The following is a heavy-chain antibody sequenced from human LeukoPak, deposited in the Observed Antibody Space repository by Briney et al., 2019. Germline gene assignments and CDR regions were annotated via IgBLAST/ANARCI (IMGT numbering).Heavy chain of an antibody. V-gene: IGHV1-69*13. CDR3: GRGNGVRFLEWLVWFDP. CDR1: GGTFSSYG. Sequence: GASVKVSCKASGGTFSSYGISWVRQPPGQGLEWVGGIIPIFGTANYAQKYQGRVTITADESTSTAYMELSSLRPEDTAVYYCGRGNGVRFLEWLVWFDPWGQGTLVTVSS. D-gene: IGHD3-3*01. J-gene: IGHJ5*02. CDR2: IIPIFGTA.